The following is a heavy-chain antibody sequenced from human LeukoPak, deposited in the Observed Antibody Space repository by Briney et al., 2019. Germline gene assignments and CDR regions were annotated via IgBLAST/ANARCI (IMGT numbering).Heavy chain of an antibody. J-gene: IGHJ4*02. CDR1: GFTFSSYG. V-gene: IGHV3-33*01. D-gene: IGHD6-19*01. CDR3: ARPTPYSSGIDY. CDR2: IWYDGSNK. Sequence: GGSLRLSCAASGFTFSSYGMHWVRQASGKGLEWVAVIWYDGSNKYYADSVKGRFTISRDDSKNTLYLQMNSLRAEDTAVYYCARPTPYSSGIDYWGQGTLVTVSS.